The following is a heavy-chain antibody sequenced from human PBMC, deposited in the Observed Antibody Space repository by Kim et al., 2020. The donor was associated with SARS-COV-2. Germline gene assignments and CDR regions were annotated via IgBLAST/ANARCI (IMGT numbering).Heavy chain of an antibody. CDR1: GFIFSKYG. CDR2: IFADGSGS. V-gene: IGHV3-33*01. CDR3: ARDAEYYDNAFDL. J-gene: IGHJ3*01. D-gene: IGHD3-9*01. Sequence: GGSLRLSCAASGFIFSKYGMQWVRQVPGKGLEWVGVIFADGSGSSYRDSLRGRFIISRDNSKDTVFLQIDNLRDEDSAVYYCARDAEYYDNAFDLWGHGT.